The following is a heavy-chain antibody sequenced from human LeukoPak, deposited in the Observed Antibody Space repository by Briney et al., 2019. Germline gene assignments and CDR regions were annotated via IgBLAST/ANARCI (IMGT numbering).Heavy chain of an antibody. V-gene: IGHV3-30*02. CDR3: ATNSGWYAYYFDY. D-gene: IGHD6-19*01. CDR2: IRYDGSNK. J-gene: IGHJ4*02. CDR1: GFTFSSYG. Sequence: GGSLRLSCAASGFTFSSYGIHWVRQAPGKGLEWVAFIRYDGSNKYHADSVKGRFTISRDNSKNTLYLQMNSLRAEDTAVYYCATNSGWYAYYFDYWGQGTLVTVSS.